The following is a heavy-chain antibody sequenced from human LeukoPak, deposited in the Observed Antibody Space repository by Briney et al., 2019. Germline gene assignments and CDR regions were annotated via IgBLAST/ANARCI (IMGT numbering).Heavy chain of an antibody. J-gene: IGHJ4*02. V-gene: IGHV3-21*01. CDR2: ISSSSSYI. CDR1: GFTFSSYS. Sequence: GGSLRLSCAASGFTFSSYSMNWVRQAPGKGLEWVSSISSSSSYIYYADSVKGRFTISRDNAKNSLYLQMNSLRAEDTAVYYCARADTMVRGVIRHFDYWGQGTLVTVSS. D-gene: IGHD3-10*01. CDR3: ARADTMVRGVIRHFDY.